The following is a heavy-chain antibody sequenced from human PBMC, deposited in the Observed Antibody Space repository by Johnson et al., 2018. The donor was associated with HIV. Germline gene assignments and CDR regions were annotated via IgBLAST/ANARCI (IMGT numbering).Heavy chain of an antibody. J-gene: IGHJ3*02. Sequence: VDSVKGRCTISRENAKNSLYLQMNSLRAEDTAVYYCARGRTPDAFDILGQGTMVTVSS. V-gene: IGHV3-7*04. CDR3: ARGRTPDAFDI. D-gene: IGHD2-15*01.